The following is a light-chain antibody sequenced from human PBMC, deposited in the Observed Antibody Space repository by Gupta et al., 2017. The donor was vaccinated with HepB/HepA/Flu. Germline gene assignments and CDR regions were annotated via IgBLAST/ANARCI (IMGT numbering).Light chain of an antibody. V-gene: IGKV4-1*01. J-gene: IGKJ1*01. CDR2: WAS. Sequence: DIVMTQSPDALAVSLGERAHIDCKPSQNLLYSSNNKNYLAWYQQKPGQPPRLLIYWASTRESGVPDRFRGSGSGTDFTLTISSLQAEDVAVYYCQQYYSSLWTFGRGTKVEIK. CDR1: QNLLYSSNNKNY. CDR3: QQYYSSLWT.